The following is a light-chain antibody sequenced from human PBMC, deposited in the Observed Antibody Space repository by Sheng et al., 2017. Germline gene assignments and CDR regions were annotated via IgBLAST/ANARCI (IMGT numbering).Light chain of an antibody. J-gene: IGKJ1*01. CDR1: QNINFN. V-gene: IGKV1-39*01. Sequence: DIQMTQSPSSLSASAGDRVTITCRASQNINFNLNWYQQKPGKAPKLLIYAASTLQSGVPSRFSGSGSGTDFTLTISSLQPEDFATYSCQQSYTTPRTFGQGTKVE. CDR2: AAS. CDR3: QQSYTTPRT.